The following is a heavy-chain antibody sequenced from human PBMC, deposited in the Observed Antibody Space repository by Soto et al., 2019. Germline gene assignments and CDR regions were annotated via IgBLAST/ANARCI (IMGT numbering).Heavy chain of an antibody. CDR2: IKHDGGEK. V-gene: IGHV3-7*03. CDR3: ARGRDYYYGMDV. J-gene: IGHJ6*02. Sequence: DVQLVESGGGLVQPGGSLRLSCEASGFAFSSFSMAWVRQPPGKGLEWVANIKHDGGEKYYVDSLKGRFSVSRDNAKNSLYLQINSLRAEDTAVYYCARGRDYYYGMDVWGQGTSVTVSS. CDR1: GFAFSSFS.